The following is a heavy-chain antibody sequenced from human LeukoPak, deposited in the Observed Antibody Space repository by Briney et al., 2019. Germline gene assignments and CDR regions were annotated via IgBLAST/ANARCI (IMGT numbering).Heavy chain of an antibody. D-gene: IGHD5-18*01. CDR3: ARGPIQQWLYNGMDV. CDR1: EFTFGDHA. Sequence: GRSLRLSCTASEFTFGDHAMSWVRQAPGKGLEWGGFIRSRAYGGTTEYAPAVKGRFLISRDDSKSIAYLHMNSLKTEDTAVYYCARGPIQQWLYNGMDVWGQGTTVSVSS. V-gene: IGHV3-49*04. J-gene: IGHJ6*02. CDR2: IRSRAYGGTT.